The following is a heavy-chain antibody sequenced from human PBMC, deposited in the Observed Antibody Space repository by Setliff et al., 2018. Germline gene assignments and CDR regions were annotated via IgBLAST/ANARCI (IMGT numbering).Heavy chain of an antibody. CDR1: GYSFTTYW. J-gene: IGHJ4*02. CDR3: ARVVGADGIGIDY. CDR2: IYPGDYDT. V-gene: IGHV5-51*01. D-gene: IGHD2-15*01. Sequence: GESLKISCKASGYSFTTYWIAWVRQMPGKGLEWMGVIYPGDYDTSYSPSFQGRVTISVDKSISTVYLHWSSLKASDTAMYYCARVVGADGIGIDYWGQGTVVTVSS.